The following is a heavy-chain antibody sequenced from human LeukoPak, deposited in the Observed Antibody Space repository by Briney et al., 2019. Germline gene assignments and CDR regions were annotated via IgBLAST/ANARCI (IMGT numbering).Heavy chain of an antibody. D-gene: IGHD2-15*01. CDR3: ARGQGWTDY. CDR1: GFTFSKFW. CDR2: INQDGSGK. J-gene: IGHJ4*02. V-gene: IGHV3-7*02. Sequence: GGSLRLSCAVSGFTFSKFWMTWVRQAPGKGLEWVANINQDGSGKYYVDSVKGRFTISRDNATNSLYLQMNSLRAEDTAVYYCARGQGWTDYWGQGTLVTVSS.